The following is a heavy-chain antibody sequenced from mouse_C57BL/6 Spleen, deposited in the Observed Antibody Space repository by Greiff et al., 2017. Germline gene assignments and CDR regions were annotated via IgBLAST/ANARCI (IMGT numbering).Heavy chain of an antibody. J-gene: IGHJ3*01. CDR2: IYPRSGNT. CDR3: ARDYGSSYGFAY. D-gene: IGHD1-1*01. CDR1: GYTFTSYG. Sequence: QVQLQQSGAELARPGASVKLSCKASGYTFTSYGISWVKQRTGQGLEWIGEIYPRSGNTYYNEKFKGKATLTADKSSSTAYMELRSLTSEDSAVYFCARDYGSSYGFAYWGQGTLVTVSA. V-gene: IGHV1-81*01.